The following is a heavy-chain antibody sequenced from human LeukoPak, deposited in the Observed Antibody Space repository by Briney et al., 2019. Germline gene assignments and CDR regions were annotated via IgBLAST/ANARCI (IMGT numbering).Heavy chain of an antibody. CDR2: ISFDGTAK. D-gene: IGHD2-21*01. V-gene: IGHV3-30*18. CDR3: AKELLTYCGGDCYSATTWYFDL. CDR1: GFTFSSYG. Sequence: GGSLRLSCAASGFTFSSYGMHWGRQAPGRGLEWVADISFDGTAKYYAASVKGRFTTSRDNSKNTLYLQMNNLRAEDTAVYFCAKELLTYCGGDCYSATTWYFDLWGRGTPATVSS. J-gene: IGHJ2*01.